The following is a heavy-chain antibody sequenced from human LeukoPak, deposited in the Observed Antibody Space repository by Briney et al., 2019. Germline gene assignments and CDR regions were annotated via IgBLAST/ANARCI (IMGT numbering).Heavy chain of an antibody. J-gene: IGHJ4*02. CDR3: AKDQQKDDYYDSSGYYYGVDY. D-gene: IGHD3-22*01. CDR2: ISGSGGST. V-gene: IGHV3-23*01. Sequence: GGSLRLSCAASGFTFSSYSMNWVRQAPGKGLEWVSAISGSGGSTYYADSVKGRFTISRDNSKNTLYLQMNSLRAEDTAVYYCAKDQQKDDYYDSSGYYYGVDYWGQGTLVTVSS. CDR1: GFTFSSYS.